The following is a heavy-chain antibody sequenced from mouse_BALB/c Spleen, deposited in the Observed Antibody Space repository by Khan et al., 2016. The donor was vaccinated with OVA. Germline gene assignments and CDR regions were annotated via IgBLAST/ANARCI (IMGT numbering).Heavy chain of an antibody. CDR1: GYSFTGYF. CDR2: INPHIGET. Sequence: EVELVESGPELVKPGASVKISCKASGYSFTGYFMNWVMQSHGKSLEWIGRINPHIGETFYNQKFKGQATLTVDESTSTAHMELRSLASEDSAVYYCARIYRSDFDYWGQGTTVTVSS. J-gene: IGHJ2*01. V-gene: IGHV1-20*02. D-gene: IGHD1-1*01. CDR3: ARIYRSDFDY.